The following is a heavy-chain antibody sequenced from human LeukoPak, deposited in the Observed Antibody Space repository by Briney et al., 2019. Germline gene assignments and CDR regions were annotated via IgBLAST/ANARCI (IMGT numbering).Heavy chain of an antibody. Sequence: PSETLSLTCAVYGGSFSGYYWSWIRQPPGKGLEWIGEINHSGSTNYNPSLKSRVTISVDTSKNQFSLKLSSVTAADTAVYYCARGVSSGWPYYYYGMDVWGQGTTVTVSS. D-gene: IGHD6-19*01. J-gene: IGHJ6*02. CDR2: INHSGST. CDR3: ARGVSSGWPYYYYGMDV. V-gene: IGHV4-34*01. CDR1: GGSFSGYY.